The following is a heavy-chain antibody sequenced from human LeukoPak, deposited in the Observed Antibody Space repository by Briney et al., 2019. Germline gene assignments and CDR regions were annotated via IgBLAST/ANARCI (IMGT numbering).Heavy chain of an antibody. CDR1: GYTFTSYA. J-gene: IGHJ1*01. V-gene: IGHV7-4-1*02. D-gene: IGHD3-10*01. CDR2: INTNTGNP. Sequence: GASVKVSCKASGYTFTSYAMNWVRQAPGQGLEWMGWINTNTGNPTYAQGFTGRFVFSLDTSVSTAYLQISSLKAEDTAVYYCARDLRPPPITMVRGVNRSSYFQHWGQGTLVTVSS. CDR3: ARDLRPPPITMVRGVNRSSYFQH.